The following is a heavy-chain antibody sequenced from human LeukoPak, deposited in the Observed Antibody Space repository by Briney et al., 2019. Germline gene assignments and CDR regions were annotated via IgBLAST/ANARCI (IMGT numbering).Heavy chain of an antibody. CDR3: VRSLDY. V-gene: IGHV3-23*01. CDR2: IAGSDGFT. J-gene: IGHJ4*02. Sequence: GSLRLSCSASGFTFSNFFMHWVRQAPGKGLEWVSVIAGSDGFTQYADSVKGRFTISRDNSKNTVYLQMNRLRVEDTALYYCVRSLDYWGQGTLVTVSS. CDR1: GFTFSNFF.